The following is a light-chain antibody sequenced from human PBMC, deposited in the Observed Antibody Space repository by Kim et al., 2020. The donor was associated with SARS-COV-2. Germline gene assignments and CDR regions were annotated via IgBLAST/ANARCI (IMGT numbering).Light chain of an antibody. CDR1: QSVSSKY. CDR2: GAS. CDR3: QQYGDSPRT. J-gene: IGKJ1*01. Sequence: ERAPLPCSATQSVSSKYLAGYQHKTGQPPRLLIYGASSRATGSPDRFSGSGFGTDFTLTISRLEPEDFAVYYCQQYGDSPRTFGQGTKVDIK. V-gene: IGKV3-20*01.